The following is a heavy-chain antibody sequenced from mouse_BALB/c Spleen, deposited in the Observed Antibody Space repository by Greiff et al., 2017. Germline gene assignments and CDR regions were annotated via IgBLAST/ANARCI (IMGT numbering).Heavy chain of an antibody. D-gene: IGHD2-4*01. Sequence: QVQLQQPGAELVKPGASVKLSCKASGYTFTSYWMHWVKQRPGQGLEWIGEINPSNGRTNYNEKFKSKATLTVDKSSSTAYMQLSSLTSEDSAVYYCASMITTRYYFDYWGQGTTLTVSS. CDR2: INPSNGRT. CDR3: ASMITTRYYFDY. V-gene: IGHV1S81*02. J-gene: IGHJ2*01. CDR1: GYTFTSYW.